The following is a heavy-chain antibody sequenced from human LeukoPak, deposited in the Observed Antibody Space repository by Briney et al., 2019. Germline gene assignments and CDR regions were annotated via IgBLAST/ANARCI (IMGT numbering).Heavy chain of an antibody. Sequence: ASVNVSCNGSVYDFTIVSFNWGWLAPGHGLEWMGWISPYNGNTRYAQKFQGRVAMTTDTSTTTAYMELRGLRFNDTAVYYCASHAPSSGLYFDYWGQGTLVTVSS. D-gene: IGHD3-22*01. CDR2: ISPYNGNT. V-gene: IGHV1-18*01. CDR1: VYDFTIVS. CDR3: ASHAPSSGLYFDY. J-gene: IGHJ4*02.